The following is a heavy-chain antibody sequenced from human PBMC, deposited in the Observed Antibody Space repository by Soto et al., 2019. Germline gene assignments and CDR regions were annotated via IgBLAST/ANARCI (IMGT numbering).Heavy chain of an antibody. J-gene: IGHJ3*02. CDR3: AREGGGYCSGGSCARDAFDI. V-gene: IGHV3-48*02. CDR2: INSSSSTI. D-gene: IGHD2-15*01. CDR1: GFTFSSYS. Sequence: EVQLVESGGGLVQPGGSLRLSCAASGFTFSSYSMNWVRQAPGKGLEWVSYINSSSSTIYYADSVKGRFTISRDNAKNSLNRQMNSLRDEDTAVYYCAREGGGYCSGGSCARDAFDIWGQGTMVTVSS.